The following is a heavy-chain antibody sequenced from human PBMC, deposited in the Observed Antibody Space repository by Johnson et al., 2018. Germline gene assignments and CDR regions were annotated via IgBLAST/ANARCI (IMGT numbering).Heavy chain of an antibody. V-gene: IGHV3-30*03. CDR2: ISYDGSNK. J-gene: IGHJ3*01. D-gene: IGHD5-18*01. Sequence: QVQLVQSGGGVVQPGRSLRLSCAASGFTFSSYAIHWVRQAPGKGLEWVALISYDGSNKYSADSVKGRFTIARDNSKNTLYLQMSSLRPEDTALYYCARENGYGAFDVWGQGTMVTVSS. CDR3: ARENGYGAFDV. CDR1: GFTFSSYA.